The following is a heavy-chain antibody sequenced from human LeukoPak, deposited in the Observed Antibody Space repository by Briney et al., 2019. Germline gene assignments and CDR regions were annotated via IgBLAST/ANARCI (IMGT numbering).Heavy chain of an antibody. D-gene: IGHD4-17*01. V-gene: IGHV1-69*04. J-gene: IGHJ5*02. Sequence: GASVKLSCKASAGSFTNFAIAWARQAHGQGPEWMGRTIPTLGISFSPQRFRDRVTMTADMSTNVAYMELSRLTPDDTAVYYCARGGTSGDGGRDWFDPWGHGTLVTVS. CDR3: ARGGTSGDGGRDWFDP. CDR2: TIPTLGIS. CDR1: AGSFTNFA.